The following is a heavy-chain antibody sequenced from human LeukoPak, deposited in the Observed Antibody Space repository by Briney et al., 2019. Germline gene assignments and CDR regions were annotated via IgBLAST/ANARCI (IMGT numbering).Heavy chain of an antibody. V-gene: IGHV4-34*01. CDR2: INHSGST. CDR1: GGSFSGYY. J-gene: IGHJ5*02. Sequence: PETLSLTCAVYGGSFSGYYWSWIRQPPGKGLEWIGEINHSGSTNYNPSLKSRVTISVDTSKNQFSLKLSSVTAADTAVYYCASLYYYGSGSPNWFDPWGQGTLVTVSS. CDR3: ASLYYYGSGSPNWFDP. D-gene: IGHD3-10*01.